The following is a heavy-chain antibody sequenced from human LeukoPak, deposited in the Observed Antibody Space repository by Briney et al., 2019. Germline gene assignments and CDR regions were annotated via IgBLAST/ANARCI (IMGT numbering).Heavy chain of an antibody. CDR1: GFTFSTFA. CDR3: ARHGYSSSWYSSGTFDY. Sequence: GGSLRLSCAASGFTFSTFALHWVRQAPGKGLEWVAVISYDGSKEYYGDSVKGRFTISRDNPENTLYLQMSSLRAEDTAVYYCARHGYSSSWYSSGTFDYWGQGTLVTVSS. J-gene: IGHJ4*02. CDR2: ISYDGSKE. D-gene: IGHD6-13*01. V-gene: IGHV3-30-3*01.